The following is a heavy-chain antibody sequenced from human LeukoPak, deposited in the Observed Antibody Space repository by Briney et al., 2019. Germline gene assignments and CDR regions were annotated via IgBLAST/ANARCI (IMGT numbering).Heavy chain of an antibody. CDR3: TTDLSELDDSGYYAKYFHH. J-gene: IGHJ1*01. V-gene: IGHV3-15*01. CDR2: IKSKTDGGTI. Sequence: PGGSLRLSCAASGFTFSKVWMSRVRQAPGKGLEWVGRIKSKTDGGTIDYAAPVKGRFTISRDDSKDTLFLQMNSLKTEDTAVYYCTTDLSELDDSGYYAKYFHHWGQGTLVSVSS. D-gene: IGHD3-22*01. CDR1: GFTFSKVW.